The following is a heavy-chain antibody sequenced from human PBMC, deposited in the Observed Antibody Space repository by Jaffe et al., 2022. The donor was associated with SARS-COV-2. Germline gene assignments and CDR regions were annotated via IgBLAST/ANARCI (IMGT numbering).Heavy chain of an antibody. CDR1: GYSFTSYW. CDR3: ARSNYDILTGPITTYYYYGMDV. V-gene: IGHV5-10-1*03. D-gene: IGHD3-9*01. J-gene: IGHJ6*02. Sequence: EVQLVQSGAEVKKPGESLRISCKGSGYSFTSYWISWVRQMPGKGLEWMGRIDPSDSYTNYSPSFQGHVTISADKSISTAYLQWSSLKASDTAMYYCARSNYDILTGPITTYYYYGMDVWGQGTTVTVSS. CDR2: IDPSDSYT.